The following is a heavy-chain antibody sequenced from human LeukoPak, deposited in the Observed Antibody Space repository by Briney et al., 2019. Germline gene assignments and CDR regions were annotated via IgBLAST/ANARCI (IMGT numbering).Heavy chain of an antibody. CDR2: IYYSGST. CDR1: GGSISSYY. V-gene: IGHV4-59*12. CDR3: ARDRGLRRGFDY. Sequence: SETLSLTCTVSGGSISSYYWSWIRQPPGKGLEWIGYIYYSGSTNYNPSLKSRVTISVDTSKNQFSLKLSSVTAADTAVYYCARDRGLRRGFDYWGQGTLVTVSS. J-gene: IGHJ4*02. D-gene: IGHD4-17*01.